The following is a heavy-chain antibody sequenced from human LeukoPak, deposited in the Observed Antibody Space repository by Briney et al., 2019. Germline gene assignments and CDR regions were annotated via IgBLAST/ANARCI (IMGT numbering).Heavy chain of an antibody. Sequence: AGSLRLSCAASGFTFSTYSMNWVRQAPGKGLEWVSSISSSSSYIYYADSVKGRFTISRDNAKNSLYLQMNSLRAEDTAVYYCARGNYDILTGYPYYFDYWGQGTLVTVSS. J-gene: IGHJ4*02. CDR1: GFTFSTYS. CDR3: ARGNYDILTGYPYYFDY. V-gene: IGHV3-21*01. D-gene: IGHD3-9*01. CDR2: ISSSSSYI.